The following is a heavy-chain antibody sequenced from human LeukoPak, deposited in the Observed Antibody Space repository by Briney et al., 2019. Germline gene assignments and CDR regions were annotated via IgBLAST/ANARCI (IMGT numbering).Heavy chain of an antibody. CDR2: IYSDGST. J-gene: IGHJ4*02. Sequence: PGGCLRLAFAVPGFTVSSNYMGWVRQPRGKGLGWVSIIYSDGSTYYADSGKGRFTLSRDNSKNTLYLQMNSLRAGDTGVYYCAREGSFSTGGHYFDYWGQGTLVTVSS. CDR1: GFTVSSNY. D-gene: IGHD3-10*01. V-gene: IGHV3-53*01. CDR3: AREGSFSTGGHYFDY.